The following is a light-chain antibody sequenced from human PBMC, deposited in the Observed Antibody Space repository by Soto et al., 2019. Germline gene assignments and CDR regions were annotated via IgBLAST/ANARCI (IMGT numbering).Light chain of an antibody. J-gene: IGKJ1*01. V-gene: IGKV3-15*01. CDR3: QQYNNWPRT. CDR1: QSVSSN. Sequence: EIVMTQSPATLSVSPRERATLFCRASQSVSSNLAWYQQKPGQAPSLLIYGASTRATGIPARFSGSGSGTEFPLTITSLQSEDFAVYYCQQYNNWPRTFGQGTKLEIK. CDR2: GAS.